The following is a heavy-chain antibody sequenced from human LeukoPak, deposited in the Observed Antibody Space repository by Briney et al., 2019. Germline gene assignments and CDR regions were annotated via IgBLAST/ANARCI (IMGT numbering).Heavy chain of an antibody. Sequence: ASETLSLTCSVSGDSISTYYWSWIRQPPGKALEWIRYVYYSGSTDYNPSLKSRVTISVDTSKKQFSLNLNSVTAADTAVYYCSASKQLWLRGLFDYWGQGTLVTVSS. D-gene: IGHD5-18*01. J-gene: IGHJ4*02. CDR2: VYYSGST. CDR1: GDSISTYY. CDR3: SASKQLWLRGLFDY. V-gene: IGHV4-59*01.